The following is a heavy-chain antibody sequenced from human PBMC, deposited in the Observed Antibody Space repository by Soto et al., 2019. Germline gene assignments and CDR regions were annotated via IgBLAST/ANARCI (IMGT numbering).Heavy chain of an antibody. V-gene: IGHV6-1*01. CDR3: ARDIEYSSSSDYGMDV. CDR1: GDSVSSNSAA. CDR2: TYYRSKWYN. J-gene: IGHJ6*02. D-gene: IGHD6-6*01. Sequence: PSQTLSLTCAISGDSVSSNSAAWNWIRQSPSRGLEWLGRTYYRSKWYNDYAVSVKSRITINPDTSKNQFSLQLNSVTPEDTAVYYCARDIEYSSSSDYGMDVWGQGTTVTVYS.